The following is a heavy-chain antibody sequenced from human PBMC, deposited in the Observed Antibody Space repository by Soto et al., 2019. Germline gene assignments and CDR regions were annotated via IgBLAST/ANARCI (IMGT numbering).Heavy chain of an antibody. J-gene: IGHJ4*02. CDR2: ISYDGSNK. D-gene: IGHD5-18*01. Sequence: QVQLVESGGGVVQPGRSLRLSCAASGFTFSSYAMHWVRQAPGKGLEWVAVISYDGSNKYYTDSVKGRFTISRDNSKNTLYLQMNSLRAEDTAVYYCARDYLPLEQLWSLIGYWGQGTLVTVSS. CDR3: ARDYLPLEQLWSLIGY. CDR1: GFTFSSYA. V-gene: IGHV3-30-3*01.